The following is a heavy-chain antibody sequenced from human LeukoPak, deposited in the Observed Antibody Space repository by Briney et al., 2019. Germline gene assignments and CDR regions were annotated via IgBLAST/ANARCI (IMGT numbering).Heavy chain of an antibody. Sequence: SETLSLTCAVYGGSFSGYYWSWIRQPPGKGLEGIGEINHSGSTNYNPSLKSRGTISVDTSKNQFSLKLSSLTAADTAVYYCARPNRKALTEDYGMDVWGQGTTVTVSS. J-gene: IGHJ6*02. CDR3: ARPNRKALTEDYGMDV. CDR2: INHSGST. D-gene: IGHD1-14*01. CDR1: GGSFSGYY. V-gene: IGHV4-34*01.